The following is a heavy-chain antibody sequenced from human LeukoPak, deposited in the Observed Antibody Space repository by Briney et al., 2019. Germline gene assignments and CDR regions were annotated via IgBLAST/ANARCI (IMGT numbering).Heavy chain of an antibody. D-gene: IGHD6-13*01. CDR3: ARDPRSKYSSSSYGYFDY. Sequence: GGSLRLSCAASGFTVSSNYMSWVRQAPGKGLEWVSVIYSGGSTYYADSVKGRFTISRDNSKNTLYLQMNSLRAEDTAVYYCARDPRSKYSSSSYGYFDYWGQGTLVTVSS. CDR1: GFTVSSNY. V-gene: IGHV3-53*01. CDR2: IYSGGST. J-gene: IGHJ4*02.